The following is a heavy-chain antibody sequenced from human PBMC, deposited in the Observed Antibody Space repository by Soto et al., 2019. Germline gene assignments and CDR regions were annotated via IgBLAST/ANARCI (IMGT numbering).Heavy chain of an antibody. D-gene: IGHD3-22*01. CDR2: INHSGST. J-gene: IGHJ5*02. CDR3: ARWWYYDSSGYPEPDWFDP. Sequence: SETLSLTCAVYGGSFSGYYWSWIRQPPGKGLEWIGEINHSGSTNYNPSLKSRVTISVDTSKNQFSLKLSSVTAADTAVYYCARWWYYDSSGYPEPDWFDPWGQGTLVTVSS. V-gene: IGHV4-34*01. CDR1: GGSFSGYY.